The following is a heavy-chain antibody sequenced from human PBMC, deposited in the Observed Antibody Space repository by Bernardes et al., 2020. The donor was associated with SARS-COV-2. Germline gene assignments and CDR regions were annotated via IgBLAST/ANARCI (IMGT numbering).Heavy chain of an antibody. V-gene: IGHV3-30*18. CDR2: ISHDGTKK. Sequence: GGSLRLSCVASGRTFNSYGIHWVRQAPGRGLEWLSLISHDGTKKEYADSVKGRFTISRDNSKNTVYLEMNSLRPEDTAFYYCAKDWVRTGGPDYWGQGSLVTVSS. CDR3: AKDWVRTGGPDY. J-gene: IGHJ4*02. CDR1: GRTFNSYG. D-gene: IGHD3-10*01.